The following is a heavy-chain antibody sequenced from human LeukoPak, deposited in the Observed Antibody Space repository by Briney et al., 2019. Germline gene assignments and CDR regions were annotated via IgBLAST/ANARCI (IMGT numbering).Heavy chain of an antibody. CDR3: ARGGFPDAYGDYPNFDY. V-gene: IGHV4-34*01. J-gene: IGHJ4*02. CDR1: GGSFSGYY. CDR2: INHSGST. Sequence: SETLSLTCAVYGGSFSGYYWSWIRQPPGKGLEWIGEINHSGSTNYNPSLKSRVTISVDTSKNQFSLKLSSVAAADTAVYYCARGGFPDAYGDYPNFDYWGQGTLVTLSS. D-gene: IGHD4-17*01.